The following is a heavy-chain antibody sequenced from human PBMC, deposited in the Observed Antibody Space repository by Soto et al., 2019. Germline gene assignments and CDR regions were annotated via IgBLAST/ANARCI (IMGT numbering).Heavy chain of an antibody. V-gene: IGHV4-59*08. Sequence: SETLSLTCTVSGGSISSYYWSWIRQPPGKGLEWIGYIYYSGSTNYNPSLKSRVIISVDTSKNKFSLKLNSVTAADTAVYYCARHKRITVVGVAPIRGIFDYWGKGDLVTVSS. J-gene: IGHJ4*02. D-gene: IGHD3-3*01. CDR2: IYYSGST. CDR1: GGSISSYY. CDR3: ARHKRITVVGVAPIRGIFDY.